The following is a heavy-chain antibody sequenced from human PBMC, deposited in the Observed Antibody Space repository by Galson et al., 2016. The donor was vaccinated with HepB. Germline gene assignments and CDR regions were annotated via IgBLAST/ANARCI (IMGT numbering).Heavy chain of an antibody. V-gene: IGHV5-10-1*01. J-gene: IGHJ6*03. CDR1: GYSFTNYW. D-gene: IGHD2-15*01. CDR2: IDPSDSYT. Sequence: QSGAEVKKPGESLRISCKGSGYSFTNYWITWVRQMPGKGLEWMGTIDPSDSYTNYSPSFHGHVTISADNSISTAYLQWSSLKASDTAMYYCARRSGVAATDYYYYYMDVWGKGTTVTVSS. CDR3: ARRSGVAATDYYYYYMDV.